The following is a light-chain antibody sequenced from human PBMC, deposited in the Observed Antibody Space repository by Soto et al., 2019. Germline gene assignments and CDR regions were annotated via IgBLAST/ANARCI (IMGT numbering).Light chain of an antibody. V-gene: IGKV3-20*01. J-gene: IGKJ1*01. CDR3: QQYDTSPWT. Sequence: EIEMTQSPGTLSLSPGDGITLSCRASSSVRSAYLPWSQQSPGQATRLLIYGASRSGTGIPDRFSGSECGTDFMITISTLEPEDFAVYYCQQYDTSPWTFGQGTKVDIK. CDR1: SSVRSAY. CDR2: GAS.